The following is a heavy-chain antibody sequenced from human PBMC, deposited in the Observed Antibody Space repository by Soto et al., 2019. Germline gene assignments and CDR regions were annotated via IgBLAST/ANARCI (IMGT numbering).Heavy chain of an antibody. J-gene: IGHJ6*02. V-gene: IGHV1-18*01. CDR2: ISPYSGNT. D-gene: IGHD3-16*01. Sequence: QVQLVQSGDEVRKPGASVKVSCKASGYIFVNYGIAWVRQAPGQALEWMGWISPYSGNTHYARKVQGRLTMTTDTSTSTADKDLGSLTSDDTAVYYCAMVDNYVTPPPQDVWGQGTTVTVSS. CDR1: GYIFVNYG. CDR3: AMVDNYVTPPPQDV.